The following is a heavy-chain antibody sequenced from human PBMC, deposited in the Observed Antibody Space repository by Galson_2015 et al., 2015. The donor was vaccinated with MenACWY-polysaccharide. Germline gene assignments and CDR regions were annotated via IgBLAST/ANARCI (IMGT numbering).Heavy chain of an antibody. CDR2: ISRDGSRT. CDR1: GFTFRSYW. CDR3: ARVEGGYSNHRHHPFLFDY. D-gene: IGHD6-13*01. V-gene: IGHV3-74*01. Sequence: SLRLSCAASGFTFRSYWMHWVRQAPGKGLVWVSSISRDGSRTRYAGTVKGRFNISRYNAKNTLPLQMSSLKAQDTGVYYCARVEGGYSNHRHHPFLFDYWGQGTLVTVSS. J-gene: IGHJ4*02.